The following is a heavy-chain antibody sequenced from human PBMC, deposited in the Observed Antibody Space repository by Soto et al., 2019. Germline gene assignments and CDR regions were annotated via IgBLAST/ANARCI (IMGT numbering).Heavy chain of an antibody. CDR2: IYPGDSDT. CDR1: GYSFTSYW. Sequence: GESLKISCKGSGYSFTSYWIGWVRQMPGKGLEWMGIIYPGDSDTRYSPSFQGQVTISADKSISTAYLQWSSLKASDTAMYYCARLRQGFIAVAGTSDYWGQGTLVTVSS. CDR3: ARLRQGFIAVAGTSDY. J-gene: IGHJ4*02. D-gene: IGHD6-19*01. V-gene: IGHV5-51*01.